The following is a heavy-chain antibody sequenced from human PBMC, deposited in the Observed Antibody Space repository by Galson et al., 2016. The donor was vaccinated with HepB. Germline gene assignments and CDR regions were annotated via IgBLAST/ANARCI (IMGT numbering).Heavy chain of an antibody. CDR3: ARRNTVTTPTYYWSFDL. CDR2: TSHSGST. D-gene: IGHD4-17*01. CDR1: GGPINSGTYF. V-gene: IGHV4-31*03. Sequence: TLSLTCTVSGGPINSGTYFWSWIRQHPGKGLEWIGYTSHSGSTFYNPSLKSRVTISVDTSNNQFSVQVSSVTAADTAVYYCARRNTVTTPTYYWSFDLWGRGTLVTVSS. J-gene: IGHJ2*01.